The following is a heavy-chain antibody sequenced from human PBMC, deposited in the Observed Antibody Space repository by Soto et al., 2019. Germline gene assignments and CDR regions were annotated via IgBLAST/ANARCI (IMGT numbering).Heavy chain of an antibody. CDR2: INSDGSTT. CDR1: GFTFSNYW. J-gene: IGHJ3*01. V-gene: IGHV3-74*01. Sequence: EVQLVESGGGLVQPGGSLRLSCAASGFTFSNYWMHWVRQAPGKGLVWVSRINSDGSTTSYTDSVKGRFTISRDNAXXAXXVQMNSLRAEDTAVSYCARVAYFYDTSGYSDALDVWGQGTMVTVSS. CDR3: ARVAYFYDTSGYSDALDV. D-gene: IGHD3-22*01.